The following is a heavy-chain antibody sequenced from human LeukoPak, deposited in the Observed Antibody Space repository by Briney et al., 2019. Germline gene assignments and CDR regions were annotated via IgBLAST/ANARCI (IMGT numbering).Heavy chain of an antibody. Sequence: GGSLRLSCAASGFNFSDYEMNCLRQAPGKGLEWLSYTSTGGRTVKYADSVKGRFTISRDNARSSLYLQMTNLRVEDTAVYFCARGGTVTYYFDHWGQGILVAVSS. V-gene: IGHV3-48*03. J-gene: IGHJ4*02. D-gene: IGHD4-17*01. CDR1: GFNFSDYE. CDR2: TSTGGRTV. CDR3: ARGGTVTYYFDH.